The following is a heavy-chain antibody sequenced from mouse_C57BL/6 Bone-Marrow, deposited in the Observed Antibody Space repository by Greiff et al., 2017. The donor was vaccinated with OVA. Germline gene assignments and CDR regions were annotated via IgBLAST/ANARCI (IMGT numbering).Heavy chain of an antibody. CDR2: ISNLAYSI. Sequence: EVKVEESGGGLVQPGGSLKLSCAASGFTFSDYGMAWVRQAPRKGPEWVAFISNLAYSIYYADPVTGRFTISRENAKNTLYLEMSSLRSEDTAMYYCAREDYYYGSSSFAYWGQGTLVTVSA. CDR3: AREDYYYGSSSFAY. D-gene: IGHD1-1*01. CDR1: GFTFSDYG. V-gene: IGHV5-15*04. J-gene: IGHJ3*01.